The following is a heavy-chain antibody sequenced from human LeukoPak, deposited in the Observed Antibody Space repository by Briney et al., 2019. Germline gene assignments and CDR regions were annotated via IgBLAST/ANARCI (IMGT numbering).Heavy chain of an antibody. CDR1: GFTFSSYS. D-gene: IGHD3-22*01. Sequence: GGSLGLSCAASGFTFSSYSMNWVRQAPGKGLEWVSYISSSSSTIYYADSVKGRFTISRDNAKNSLYLQMNSLRAEDTAVYYCASRYYDQFDYWGQGTLVTVSS. V-gene: IGHV3-48*04. CDR3: ASRYYDQFDY. CDR2: ISSSSSTI. J-gene: IGHJ4*02.